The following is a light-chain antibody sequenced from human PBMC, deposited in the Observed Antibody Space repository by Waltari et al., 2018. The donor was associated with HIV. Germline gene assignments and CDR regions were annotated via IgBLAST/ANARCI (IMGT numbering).Light chain of an antibody. CDR1: QSVSNSS. Sequence: EIVLTQAPGTLSLSPGVRATLSCRASQSVSNSSLSWYQQKPGQAPRLIIYGASSRATVIPDMFSGSGSGTDFTLTISRLEPEDFAVYYWQQYGSSPSFGGGTKVEIK. J-gene: IGKJ4*01. CDR2: GAS. V-gene: IGKV3-20*01. CDR3: QQYGSSPS.